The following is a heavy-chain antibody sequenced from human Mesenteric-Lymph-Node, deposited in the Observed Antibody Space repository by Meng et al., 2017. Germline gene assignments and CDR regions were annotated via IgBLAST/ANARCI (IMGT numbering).Heavy chain of an antibody. CDR3: ARRGPSGNFSP. CDR2: IDHRGNT. V-gene: IGHV4-34*01. CDR1: GGSFRDYY. J-gene: IGHJ5*02. D-gene: IGHD3-10*01. Sequence: GQLQQWGAGLLEPSETLARSCAVYGGSFRDYYWTWIRHPPGKGLEWIGEIDHRGNTKYNPSLKSRVTISLDTSKKQFSLKVSSVTAADSAVYYCARRGPSGNFSPWSQGALVTVSS.